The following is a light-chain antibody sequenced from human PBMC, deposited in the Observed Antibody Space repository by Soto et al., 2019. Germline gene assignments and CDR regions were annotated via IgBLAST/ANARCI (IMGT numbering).Light chain of an antibody. J-gene: IGLJ1*01. CDR1: SSGIRDYNY. V-gene: IGLV2-14*01. Sequence: QSALTQPASVSGSPGQSITISCTGTSSGIRDYNYVSWYQQLPGNAPKLIMYEVSNRPSGISNRFSGAKSGNTASLTISGLQAEGEADYYCSSKSPDFFVTGTKVTVL. CDR2: EVS. CDR3: SSKSPDF.